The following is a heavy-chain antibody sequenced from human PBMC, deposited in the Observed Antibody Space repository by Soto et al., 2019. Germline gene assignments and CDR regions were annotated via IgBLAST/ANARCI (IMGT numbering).Heavy chain of an antibody. D-gene: IGHD3-10*01. CDR2: ISAYNGNT. CDR1: GYTFTSSG. V-gene: IGHV1-18*01. Sequence: ASVKVSCKASGYTFTSSGISWVRQAPGQGLEWMGWISAYNGNTNYAQKLQGRVTMTTDTSASTAYMELSSLRSEDTAVYYCASSMVRGVCLVVWGQGTLVTVLL. CDR3: ASSMVRGVCLVV. J-gene: IGHJ4*02.